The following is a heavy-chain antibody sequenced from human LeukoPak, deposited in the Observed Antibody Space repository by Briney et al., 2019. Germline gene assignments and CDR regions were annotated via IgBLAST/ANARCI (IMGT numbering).Heavy chain of an antibody. J-gene: IGHJ6*02. CDR3: ARGGYCSGGSCYKYYYGMDV. Sequence: SETLSLTCTVSGDSISSYYWSWVRQPPGKGLEWIGYIYYSGSTNYNPSLKSRVTISVDTSKNQFSLKLSSVTAADTAVYYCARGGYCSGGSCYKYYYGMDVWGQGTTVTVSS. D-gene: IGHD2-15*01. CDR1: GDSISSYY. V-gene: IGHV4-59*01. CDR2: IYYSGST.